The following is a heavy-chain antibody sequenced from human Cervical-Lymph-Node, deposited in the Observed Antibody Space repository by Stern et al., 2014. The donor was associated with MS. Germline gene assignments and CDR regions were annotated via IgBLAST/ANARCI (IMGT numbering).Heavy chain of an antibody. CDR3: ARVRYCSGGSCFYGMDV. V-gene: IGHV1-18*01. CDR2: ISAYNGNP. Sequence: VQLGESGAEVKKPGASVKVSCKASGYTFTSYGISWVRQAPGQGLEWMGWISAYNGNPNNAPKLQGRVTMTTDTSPSTAYMELRSLRSDDTAVYYCARVRYCSGGSCFYGMDVWGQGTTVTVSS. D-gene: IGHD2-15*01. CDR1: GYTFTSYG. J-gene: IGHJ6*02.